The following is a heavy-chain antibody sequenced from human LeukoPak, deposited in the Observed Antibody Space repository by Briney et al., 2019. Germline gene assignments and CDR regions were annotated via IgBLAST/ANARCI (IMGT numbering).Heavy chain of an antibody. V-gene: IGHV4-30-4*08. CDR2: IYYSGST. J-gene: IGHJ1*01. CDR1: GGSISSGDYY. Sequence: SETLSLTCTVSGGSISSGDYYWSWIRQPPGKGLEWIGYIYYSGSTYYNPSLKSRVTTSVDTSKNQFSLKLSSVTAADTAVYYCARDAGGSYSGPQYFQHWGQGTLVTVSS. D-gene: IGHD1-26*01. CDR3: ARDAGGSYSGPQYFQH.